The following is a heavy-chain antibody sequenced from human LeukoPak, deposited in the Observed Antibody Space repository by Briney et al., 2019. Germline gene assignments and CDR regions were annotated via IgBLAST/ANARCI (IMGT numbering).Heavy chain of an antibody. V-gene: IGHV3-7*01. CDR3: ARVSYDFWSGYRPLDY. Sequence: PGGFLRLSCAASGFTFSSYWMSWVRQAPGKGLEWVANIKQDGSEKYYVDSVKGRFTVSRDNAKNSLYLQMNSLRAEDTAVYYCARVSYDFWSGYRPLDYWGQGTLVTVSS. D-gene: IGHD3-3*01. CDR2: IKQDGSEK. CDR1: GFTFSSYW. J-gene: IGHJ4*02.